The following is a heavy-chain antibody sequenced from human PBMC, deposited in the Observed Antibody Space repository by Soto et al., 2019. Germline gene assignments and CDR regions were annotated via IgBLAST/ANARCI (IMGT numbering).Heavy chain of an antibody. CDR1: GGSISSYY. D-gene: IGHD3-22*01. Sequence: SETLSLTCTVSGGSISSYYWSWIRQPAGKGLEWIGRIYTSGSTNYNPSLKSRVTMSVDTSKDQFSLKLSSVTAADTAVYYCASLGDSSGYILDCWGQGTLVTVSS. V-gene: IGHV4-4*07. CDR2: IYTSGST. J-gene: IGHJ4*02. CDR3: ASLGDSSGYILDC.